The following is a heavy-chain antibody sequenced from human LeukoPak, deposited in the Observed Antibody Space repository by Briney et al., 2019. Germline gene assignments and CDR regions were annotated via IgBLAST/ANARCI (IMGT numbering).Heavy chain of an antibody. CDR2: INHSGST. Sequence: RPSGTLSLTCAVSGGSISSSNWWSWVRQPPGKGLEWIGEINHSGSTNYNPSLKSRVTISVDTSKNQFSLKLSSVTAADTAVYYCARKSEPRTILRYFDIWGQGTMVTVSS. CDR3: ARKSEPRTILRYFDI. CDR1: GGSISSSNW. D-gene: IGHD3-9*01. V-gene: IGHV4-4*02. J-gene: IGHJ3*02.